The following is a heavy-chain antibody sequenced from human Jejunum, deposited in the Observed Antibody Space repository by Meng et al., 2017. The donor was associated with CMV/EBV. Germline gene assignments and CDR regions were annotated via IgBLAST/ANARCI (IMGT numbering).Heavy chain of an antibody. CDR1: TFTSYA. CDR3: ATEYYYDSSDYPTSFDC. J-gene: IGHJ4*02. CDR2: INGGNGNT. Sequence: TFTSYAIHWVRQAPGQRLEWMGWINGGNGNTKYSQKFQGRLTITRDTSARTAYMELSSLRSEDTAMYYCATEYYYDSSDYPTSFDCWGQGTLVTVSS. V-gene: IGHV1-3*01. D-gene: IGHD3-22*01.